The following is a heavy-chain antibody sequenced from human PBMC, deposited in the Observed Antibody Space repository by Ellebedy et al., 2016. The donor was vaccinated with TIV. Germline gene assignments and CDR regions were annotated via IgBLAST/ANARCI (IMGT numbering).Heavy chain of an antibody. V-gene: IGHV3-21*01. CDR2: ISSSSSYI. CDR3: ARDGVPAATFDY. D-gene: IGHD2-2*01. CDR1: GFTFSSYS. Sequence: GESLKISCAASGFTFSSYSMNWVRQAPGKGLEWVSSISSSSSYIYYADSVKGRFTISRDNAKNSLYLQMNSLRAEDTAVYYCARDGVPAATFDYWGQGTLVTVSS. J-gene: IGHJ4*02.